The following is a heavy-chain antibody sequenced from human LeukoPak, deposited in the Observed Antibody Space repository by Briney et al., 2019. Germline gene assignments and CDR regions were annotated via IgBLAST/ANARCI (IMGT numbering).Heavy chain of an antibody. CDR3: ARGVYIAAAQYGY. CDR1: GGSINSYY. J-gene: IGHJ4*02. V-gene: IGHV4-59*01. CDR2: IHYSGTT. Sequence: SETLSLTCTISGGSINSYYWSWIRQPPGKRLEWIGYIHYSGTTNYNPSLKSRVTISVDTSKNQFSLKLNSVTAADTAVYYCARGVYIAAAQYGYWGQGTLVTVSS. D-gene: IGHD6-13*01.